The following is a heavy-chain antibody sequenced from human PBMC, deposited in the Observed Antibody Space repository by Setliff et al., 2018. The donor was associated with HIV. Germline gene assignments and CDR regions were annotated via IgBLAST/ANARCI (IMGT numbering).Heavy chain of an antibody. CDR3: ARRLYSSEAFDP. J-gene: IGHJ5*02. V-gene: IGHV5-51*01. CDR2: IYPGDSDT. D-gene: IGHD6-25*01. CDR1: GYRFTDYW. Sequence: GESLTISCRGSGYRFTDYWIGWVRQMPGKGLEWMGVIYPGDSDTRSNPSFQGQVAISADKSTSTAYLQWSSLKASDTAMYYCARRLYSSEAFDPWGQGTLVTVSS.